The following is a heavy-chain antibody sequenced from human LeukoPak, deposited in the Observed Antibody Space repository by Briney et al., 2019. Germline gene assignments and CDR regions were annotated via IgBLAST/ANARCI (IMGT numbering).Heavy chain of an antibody. J-gene: IGHJ4*02. CDR1: GGSISRYY. Sequence: SETLSLTCTISGGSISRYYWTWIRQPPGKGLEWIGYIYHSGSTYYNPSLKSRVTISVDRSKNQISLKLNSVTAADTAVYYCARFYYYNSSGYYPRYFDHWGPGTLVTVSS. CDR3: ARFYYYNSSGYYPRYFDH. CDR2: IYHSGST. D-gene: IGHD3-22*01. V-gene: IGHV4-59*12.